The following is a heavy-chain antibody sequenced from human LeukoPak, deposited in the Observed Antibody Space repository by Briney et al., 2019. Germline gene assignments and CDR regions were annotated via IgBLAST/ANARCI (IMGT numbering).Heavy chain of an antibody. D-gene: IGHD3-22*01. CDR2: IIPILGIA. J-gene: IGHJ4*02. V-gene: IGHV1-69*04. CDR1: GGTFSSYA. Sequence: GASVKVSCKASGGTFSSYAISWVRQAPGQGLEWLGRIIPILGIANYAQKFQGRVTITADKSTSTAYMELSSLRSEDTAVYYCARGAMIGEAEDYWGQGTLVTVSS. CDR3: ARGAMIGEAEDY.